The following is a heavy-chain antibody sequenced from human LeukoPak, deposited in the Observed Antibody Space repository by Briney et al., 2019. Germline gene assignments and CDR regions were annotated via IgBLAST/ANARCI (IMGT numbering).Heavy chain of an antibody. V-gene: IGHV3-74*01. CDR1: GFTFSVYS. CDR2: INSDGSST. CDR3: ARDYCSSTSCFPDY. J-gene: IGHJ4*02. Sequence: GGSLRLSCAASGFTFSVYSVNWVRQAPGKGLVWVSRINSDGSSTSYADSVKGRFTISRDNAKNTLYLQMNSLRAEDTAVYYCARDYCSSTSCFPDYWGQGTLVTVSS. D-gene: IGHD2-2*01.